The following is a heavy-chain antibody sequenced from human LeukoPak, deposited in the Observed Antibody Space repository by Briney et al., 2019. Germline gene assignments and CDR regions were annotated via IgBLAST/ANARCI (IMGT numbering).Heavy chain of an antibody. CDR3: ARDKRIAARRTDAFDI. D-gene: IGHD6-6*01. J-gene: IGHJ3*02. CDR2: INPNSGGT. V-gene: IGHV1-2*02. Sequence: GASVKVSCKASGYTFTGYYMHWVRQAPGQGLEWMGWINPNSGGTNYAQKFQGRVTMTRDTSISTAYMELSRLRSDDTAAYYCARDKRIAARRTDAFDIWGQGTMVTVSS. CDR1: GYTFTGYY.